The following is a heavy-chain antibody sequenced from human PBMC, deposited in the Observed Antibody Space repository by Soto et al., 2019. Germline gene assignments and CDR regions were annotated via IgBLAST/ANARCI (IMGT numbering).Heavy chain of an antibody. CDR1: GGSISSSNW. CDR3: ARSRPNWNYGHFDY. D-gene: IGHD1-7*01. J-gene: IGHJ4*02. V-gene: IGHV4-4*02. CDR2: IYHSGST. Sequence: SETLSLTCAVSGGSISSSNWWSWVRQPPGKGLGWIGEIYHSGSTNYNPSLKSRVTISVDKSKNQFSLKLRSVTAADTAVYYCARSRPNWNYGHFDYWGQGTLVTVSS.